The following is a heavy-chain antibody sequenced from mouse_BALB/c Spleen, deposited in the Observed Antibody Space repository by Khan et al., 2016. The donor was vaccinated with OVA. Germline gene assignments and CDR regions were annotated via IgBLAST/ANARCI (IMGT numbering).Heavy chain of an antibody. CDR1: GYTFTSYW. J-gene: IGHJ2*01. CDR3: ARDRIDY. V-gene: IGHV1-7*01. Sequence: QVRLQQSGAELAKPGASVKMSCKASGYTFTSYWMHWVKQRPGQGLEWIGYINPTSGYTDYNEKSKDKATLSADKSSSTAYMQLSSLTSEDSAVYYCARDRIDYWGQGTTLTVSS. CDR2: INPTSGYT.